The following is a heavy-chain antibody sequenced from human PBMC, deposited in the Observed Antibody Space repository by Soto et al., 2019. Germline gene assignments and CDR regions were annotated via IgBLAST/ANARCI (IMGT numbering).Heavy chain of an antibody. J-gene: IGHJ4*02. Sequence: PGGSLRLSCAPSGFTFSTYTMNWVRQAPGKGLEWVSSINGRGNYIYYAESVKGRFTISRDIAKNSLYLQMDRLRAEDTALYYCVREDGKVGTNSAFDYWGLGALVTVSS. CDR1: GFTFSTYT. D-gene: IGHD1-26*01. V-gene: IGHV3-21*01. CDR2: INGRGNYI. CDR3: VREDGKVGTNSAFDY.